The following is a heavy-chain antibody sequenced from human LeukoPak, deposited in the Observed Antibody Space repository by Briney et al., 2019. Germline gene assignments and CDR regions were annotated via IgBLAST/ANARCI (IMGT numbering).Heavy chain of an antibody. CDR1: GGSMSSYY. CDR3: ARVPTVTFFDY. D-gene: IGHD4-17*01. J-gene: IGHJ4*02. CDR2: IYYSGST. Sequence: SETRSLTCTVSGGSMSSYYWSWIRQPPGKGLEWIGYIYYSGSTNYNPSLKSRVTISVDTSKNQFSLKLSSVTSADTAVYYCARVPTVTFFDYWGQGTLVTVSS. V-gene: IGHV4-59*12.